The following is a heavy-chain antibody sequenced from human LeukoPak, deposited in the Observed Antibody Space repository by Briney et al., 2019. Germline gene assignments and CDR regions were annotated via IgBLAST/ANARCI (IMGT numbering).Heavy chain of an antibody. CDR3: AKEGSSWYYFDY. J-gene: IGHJ4*02. Sequence: PGGSLRLSCAASGFTFSSYAMSWVRQAPGKGLEWASAISGSGGSTYYADSVKGRFTISRDNSKNTLCLQMNSLRAEDTAVYYCAKEGSSWYYFDYWGQGTLVTVSS. V-gene: IGHV3-23*01. D-gene: IGHD6-13*01. CDR1: GFTFSSYA. CDR2: ISGSGGST.